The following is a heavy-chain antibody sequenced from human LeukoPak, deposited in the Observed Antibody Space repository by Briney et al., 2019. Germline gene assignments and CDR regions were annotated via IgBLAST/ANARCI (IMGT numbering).Heavy chain of an antibody. CDR3: ARGLYYDFWSGYSGGGMDV. Sequence: ASVKVSCKASGYTFTSYGISWVRQAPGQGLEWMGWISAYNRNTNYAQKLQGRVTMTTDTSTSTAYMELRSLRSDDTAVYYCARGLYYDFWSGYSGGGMDVWGQGTTVTVSS. J-gene: IGHJ6*02. CDR1: GYTFTSYG. D-gene: IGHD3-3*01. CDR2: ISAYNRNT. V-gene: IGHV1-18*01.